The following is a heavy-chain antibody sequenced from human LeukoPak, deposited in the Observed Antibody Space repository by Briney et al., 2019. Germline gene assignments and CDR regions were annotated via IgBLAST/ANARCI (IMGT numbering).Heavy chain of an antibody. Sequence: GASVKVSCKASGYTFTGYYMHWVRQAPGQGLEWMGWINPNSGGTNYAQNFPDRVTMTRDTSISTAYIELSALRSDDTAVYYCARSPLYYDSSGYYARLDYWGQGTLVTVSS. CDR3: ARSPLYYDSSGYYARLDY. CDR2: INPNSGGT. J-gene: IGHJ4*02. D-gene: IGHD3-22*01. CDR1: GYTFTGYY. V-gene: IGHV1-2*02.